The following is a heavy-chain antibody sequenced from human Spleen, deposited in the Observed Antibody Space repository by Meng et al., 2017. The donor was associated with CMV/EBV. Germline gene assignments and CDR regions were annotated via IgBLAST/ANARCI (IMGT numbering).Heavy chain of an antibody. CDR2: IHHSGSA. CDR1: GGSMSSGNYY. D-gene: IGHD2-21*01. J-gene: IGHJ4*02. CDR3: ASFDHIPRRNYFDY. V-gene: IGHV4-30-4*01. Sequence: QGQRPESGPGLVEPSQTLSLTCTVSGGSMSSGNYYWSWIRQPPGKGLEWIGYIHHSGSAYYNPSLKSRVSISVDTSKNQFSLNLNSMTAADTAVYYCASFDHIPRRNYFDYWGQGTLVTVSS.